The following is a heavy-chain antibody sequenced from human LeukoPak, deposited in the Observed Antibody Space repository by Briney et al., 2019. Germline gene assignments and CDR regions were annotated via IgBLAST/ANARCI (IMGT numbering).Heavy chain of an antibody. V-gene: IGHV3-23*01. J-gene: IGHJ5*02. Sequence: GGSLRLSCAASGFTFSTYWMTWVRQAPGKGLEWVSSISGSTINTYYADSVKGRFTISRDNSKNTLYLQMNSLRAEDTAVYYCAKNPTGYPNWFDLWGQGTLVTVSS. CDR1: GFTFSTYW. CDR2: ISGSTINT. CDR3: AKNPTGYPNWFDL. D-gene: IGHD3-9*01.